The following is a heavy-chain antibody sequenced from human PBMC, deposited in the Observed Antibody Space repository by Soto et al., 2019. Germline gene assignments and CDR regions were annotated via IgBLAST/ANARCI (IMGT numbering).Heavy chain of an antibody. V-gene: IGHV1-69*06. CDR3: ARVGWEIPPRFFGMDV. CDR1: GGTFSSYA. CDR2: IIPIFDTT. Sequence: QVQLVQSGAEVKKPGSSVKVSCRASGGTFSSYAISWVRQAPGQGLEWMGGIIPIFDTTIYAQNFQGRVTFTAYKSTGTAYMELSSLTSDDTAVYFCARVGWEIPPRFFGMDVWGQGTTVTVSS. D-gene: IGHD1-26*01. J-gene: IGHJ6*02.